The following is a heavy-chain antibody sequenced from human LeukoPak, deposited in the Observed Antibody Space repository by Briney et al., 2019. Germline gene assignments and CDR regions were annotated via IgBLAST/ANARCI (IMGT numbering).Heavy chain of an antibody. J-gene: IGHJ4*02. CDR2: ISGSGAMT. D-gene: IGHD5-18*01. CDR3: AKGWIQLWLPGY. V-gene: IGHV3-21*01. Sequence: PGGSLRLSCAASGFTFSTYWMSWVRQAPGKGLEWVSSISGSGAMTYYADSVKGRFTISRDNAKNSLYLQMNSLRAEDTAVYYCAKGWIQLWLPGYWGQGTLVTVSS. CDR1: GFTFSTYW.